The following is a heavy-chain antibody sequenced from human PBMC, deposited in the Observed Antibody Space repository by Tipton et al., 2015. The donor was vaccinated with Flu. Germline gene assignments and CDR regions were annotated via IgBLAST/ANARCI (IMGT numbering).Heavy chain of an antibody. J-gene: IGHJ4*02. D-gene: IGHD5-18*01. CDR2: ISWNSGGI. CDR3: AKDRGGQLWLRAFDY. CDR1: GFTFDDYA. Sequence: SLRLSCTASGFTFDDYAMHWVRHAPGKGLEWVSGISWNSGGIGYADSVKGRFTISRDNAKNSLYLQMNSLRAEDTALYYCAKDRGGQLWLRAFDYWGQGTLVPVSS. V-gene: IGHV3-9*01.